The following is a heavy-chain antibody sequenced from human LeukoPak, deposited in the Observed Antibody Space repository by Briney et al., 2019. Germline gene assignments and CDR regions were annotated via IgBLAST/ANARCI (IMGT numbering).Heavy chain of an antibody. V-gene: IGHV3-49*04. D-gene: IGHD1-7*01. CDR2: IRSKAYGGTT. CDR3: TRYNWNYALFDY. J-gene: IGHJ4*02. CDR1: GFTFGDYA. Sequence: TGGSLRLSCTASGFTFGDYAMSWVRQAPGKGLEWVGFIRSKAYGGTTEYAASVKGRFTISRDDSKSIAYLQMNSLKTEDTAVYYCTRYNWNYALFDYWAREPWSPSPQ.